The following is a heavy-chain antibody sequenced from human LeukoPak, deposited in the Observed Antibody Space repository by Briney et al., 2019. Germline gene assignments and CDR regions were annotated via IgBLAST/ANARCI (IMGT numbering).Heavy chain of an antibody. CDR3: ARGFTIFGVVNDAFDI. CDR1: EFTFSSYW. J-gene: IGHJ3*02. Sequence: GGSLRLSCAASEFTFSSYWLHWVHQAPGKELVWVSRINSDGSSTSYADSVKGRFTISRDNAKNTLYLQMNSLRAEDTAVYYCARGFTIFGVVNDAFDIWGQGTMVTVSS. CDR2: INSDGSST. V-gene: IGHV3-74*01. D-gene: IGHD3-3*01.